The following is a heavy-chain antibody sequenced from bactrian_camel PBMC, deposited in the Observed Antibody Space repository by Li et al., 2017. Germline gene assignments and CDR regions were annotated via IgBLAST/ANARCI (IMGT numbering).Heavy chain of an antibody. V-gene: IGHV3S53*01. CDR1: TNILSTCG. CDR3: AAGRWYGTRWNSPPLYDY. J-gene: IGHJ4*01. Sequence: HVQLVESGGGSVQAGGSLKLSCAASTNILSTCGMAWFRQAPGKEREMVSRINRADTTVYADSVQGRFTIYRDNSKNTVYLHMDSLKPEDTAMYICAAGRWYGTRWNSPPLYDYWGQGTQVTVS. D-gene: IGHD6*01. CDR2: INRADTT.